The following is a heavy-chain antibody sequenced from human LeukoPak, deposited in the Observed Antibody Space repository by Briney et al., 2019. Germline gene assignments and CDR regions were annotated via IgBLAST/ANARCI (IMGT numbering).Heavy chain of an antibody. CDR1: GGSFSGYY. Sequence: SETLSLTCAVYGGSFSGYYWSWIRQPPGKWLGWIGEINDSGSTNYNPSLKSRVTISVDTSKNQFSLKLSSVPAADTAVYYCARSPPKPPYYDILTGYYRGGYFDYWGQGTLVTVSS. CDR3: ARSPPKPPYYDILTGYYRGGYFDY. D-gene: IGHD3-9*01. J-gene: IGHJ4*02. V-gene: IGHV4-34*01. CDR2: INDSGST.